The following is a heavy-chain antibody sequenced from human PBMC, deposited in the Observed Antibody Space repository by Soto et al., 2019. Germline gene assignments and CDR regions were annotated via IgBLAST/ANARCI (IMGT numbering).Heavy chain of an antibody. J-gene: IGHJ4*02. CDR3: ARDSSLIGYCSSTSCYGYFDY. CDR1: GFTFSSYW. Sequence: GGSLRLSCAASGFTFSSYWMHWVRQAPGKGLVWVSRINSDGSSTSYADSVKGRFTISRDNAKNTLYLQMNSLRAEDTAVYYCARDSSLIGYCSSTSCYGYFDYWGQGTLVTVSS. CDR2: INSDGSST. V-gene: IGHV3-74*01. D-gene: IGHD2-2*01.